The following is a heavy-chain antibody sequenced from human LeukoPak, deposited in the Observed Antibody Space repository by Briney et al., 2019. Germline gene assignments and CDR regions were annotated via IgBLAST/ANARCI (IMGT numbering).Heavy chain of an antibody. D-gene: IGHD3-3*01. J-gene: IGHJ4*02. V-gene: IGHV3-64D*06. Sequence: GGSLRLSCAASGFTFSSYAMSWVRQAPGKGLEYVSAISSNGGSTYYADSVKGRFTISRDNSKNTLYLQMSSLRAEDTAVYYCVKGALEWLYYFDYWGQGTLVTVSS. CDR2: ISSNGGST. CDR1: GFTFSSYA. CDR3: VKGALEWLYYFDY.